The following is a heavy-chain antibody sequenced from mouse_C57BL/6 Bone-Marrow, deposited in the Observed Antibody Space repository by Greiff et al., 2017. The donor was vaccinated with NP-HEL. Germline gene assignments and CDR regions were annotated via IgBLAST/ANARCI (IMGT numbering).Heavy chain of an antibody. Sequence: EVQRVESGGGLVQPGESLKLSCESNEYAFPSHDMSWVRKTPEKRLELVAAINSDGGSTYYPDTMERRFTISRDNTKKTLYLQMSSLRSEDTSLYYCARRLYYSNFEDYWGQGTTLTVSS. CDR2: INSDGGST. CDR3: ARRLYYSNFEDY. V-gene: IGHV5-2*01. D-gene: IGHD2-5*01. CDR1: EYAFPSHD. J-gene: IGHJ2*01.